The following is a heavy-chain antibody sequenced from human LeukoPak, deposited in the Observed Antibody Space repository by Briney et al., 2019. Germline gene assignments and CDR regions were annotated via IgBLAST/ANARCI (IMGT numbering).Heavy chain of an antibody. J-gene: IGHJ4*02. V-gene: IGHV5-10-1*01. Sequence: GESLQISCKGSGYSFTSYWISWVRQMPGKGLEWMGRIDPSDSYTNYSPSFQGHVTISADKSISTAYLQWSSLKASDTAMYYCASAYYYDSSGYQVDYWGQGTLVTVSS. CDR2: IDPSDSYT. D-gene: IGHD3-22*01. CDR1: GYSFTSYW. CDR3: ASAYYYDSSGYQVDY.